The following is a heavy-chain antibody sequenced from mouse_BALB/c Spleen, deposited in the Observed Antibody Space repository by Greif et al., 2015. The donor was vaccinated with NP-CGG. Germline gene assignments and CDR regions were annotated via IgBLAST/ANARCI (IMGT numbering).Heavy chain of an antibody. CDR3: AREKDYRYEGYFDV. Sequence: LVKTGDSVKISCKASGYSFTGYYMHWVKQSHGKSLEWIGYISCYNGATSYNQKFKGKATFTVNTSSSTAYMQFNSLTSEDSAVYYCAREKDYRYEGYFDVWGAGTTVTVSS. CDR2: ISCYNGAT. D-gene: IGHD2-14*01. J-gene: IGHJ1*01. CDR1: GYSFTGYY. V-gene: IGHV1S34*01.